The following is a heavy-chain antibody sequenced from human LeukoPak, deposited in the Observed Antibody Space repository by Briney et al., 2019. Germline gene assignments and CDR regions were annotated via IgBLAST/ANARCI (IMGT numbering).Heavy chain of an antibody. V-gene: IGHV1-2*02. CDR2: INPNSGGT. CDR1: GCTFTGYY. Sequence: ASVKVSCKASGCTFTGYYMHWVRQAPGQGLEWMGWINPNSGGTNYAEKFQGRVTMTRDTSISTAYMELSRLRSDDTAVYYCARDYYSSGSYDYWGQGTLVTVSS. D-gene: IGHD3-10*01. CDR3: ARDYYSSGSYDY. J-gene: IGHJ4*02.